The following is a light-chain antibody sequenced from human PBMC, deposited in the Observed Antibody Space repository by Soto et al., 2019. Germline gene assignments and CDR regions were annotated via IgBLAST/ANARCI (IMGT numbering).Light chain of an antibody. V-gene: IGKV3-20*01. CDR3: HQYGSSPRT. CDR1: QSVSDSY. J-gene: IGKJ1*01. CDR2: GAS. Sequence: EIVLTQSPGTLSLSLGERATLSCRASQSVSDSYLAWFQHRPGQAPRLLIYGASSRAIGIPDRFSGSGSGTAFTLTISRLEPEDFAVYYCHQYGSSPRTFGQGTKVEIK.